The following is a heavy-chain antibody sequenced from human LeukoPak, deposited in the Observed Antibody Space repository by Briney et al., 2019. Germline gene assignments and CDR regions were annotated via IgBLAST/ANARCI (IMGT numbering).Heavy chain of an antibody. D-gene: IGHD2-21*01. CDR3: ARGVVIAPQTFDY. J-gene: IGHJ4*02. CDR2: IYYSGST. CDR1: GGSFSTYY. V-gene: IGHV4-59*01. Sequence: SETLSLTCTVSGGSFSTYYWSWIRQPPGKGLEWIGYIYYSGSTNYNPSLKSRVTISVDTSKNQFSLKLSSVTAADTAVYYCARGVVIAPQTFDYWGQGTLVTVSS.